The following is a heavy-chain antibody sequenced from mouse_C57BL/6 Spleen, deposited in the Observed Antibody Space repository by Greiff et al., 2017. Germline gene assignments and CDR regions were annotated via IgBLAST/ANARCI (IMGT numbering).Heavy chain of an antibody. CDR2: IYPGDGDT. CDR3: ARTPITTVVAWYCDV. Sequence: QVQLQQSGAELVKPGASVKISCKASGYAFSSYWMNWVKQRPGKGLEWIGQIYPGDGDTNYNGKFKGKATLTADKSSSTAFMQLSSLTSADSAVYFCARTPITTVVAWYCDVGGTGTTVTVSS. V-gene: IGHV1-80*01. D-gene: IGHD1-1*01. CDR1: GYAFSSYW. J-gene: IGHJ1*03.